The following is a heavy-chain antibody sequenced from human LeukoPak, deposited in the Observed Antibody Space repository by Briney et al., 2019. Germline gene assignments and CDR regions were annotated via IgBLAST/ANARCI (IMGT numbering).Heavy chain of an antibody. D-gene: IGHD6-13*01. J-gene: IGHJ4*02. CDR2: INQDGSEK. CDR3: VMYSRADY. V-gene: IGHV3-7*01. Sequence: GGSLRLSCAASGFTFSSYAMSWVRQAPGKGLEWVANINQDGSEKYYVDSVKGRFTISRDNAKNSLYLQMNSLRAEDTAVYYCVMYSRADYWGQGTLVTVSS. CDR1: GFTFSSYA.